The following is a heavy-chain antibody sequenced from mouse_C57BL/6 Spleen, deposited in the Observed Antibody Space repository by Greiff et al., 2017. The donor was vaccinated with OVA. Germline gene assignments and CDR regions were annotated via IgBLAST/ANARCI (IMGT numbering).Heavy chain of an antibody. CDR3: ARLPYGSSYVDAMDY. D-gene: IGHD1-1*01. V-gene: IGHV1-82*01. J-gene: IGHJ4*01. CDR1: GYAFSSSW. CDR2: IYPGDGDT. Sequence: VQLQQSGPELVKPGASVKISCKASGYAFSSSWMNWVKQRPGKGLEWIGRIYPGDGDTNYNGKFKGKATLTADKSSSTAYMQLSSLTSEDSAVYFCARLPYGSSYVDAMDYWGQGTSVTVSS.